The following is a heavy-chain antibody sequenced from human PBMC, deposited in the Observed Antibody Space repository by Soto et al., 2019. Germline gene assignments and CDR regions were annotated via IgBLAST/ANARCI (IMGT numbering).Heavy chain of an antibody. CDR3: AKDYSSGSYYSDY. D-gene: IGHD6-19*01. CDR1: GFTFSSYA. V-gene: IGHV3-23*01. J-gene: IGHJ4*02. Sequence: GGSLRLSCAASGFTFSSYAMSWVRQGPGKGLEWVSGISGSGESTYYADSVKGRFTISRDNSKNTLYLQMNSLRAEDTAVYYCAKDYSSGSYYSDYWGQGPLVTVAP. CDR2: ISGSGEST.